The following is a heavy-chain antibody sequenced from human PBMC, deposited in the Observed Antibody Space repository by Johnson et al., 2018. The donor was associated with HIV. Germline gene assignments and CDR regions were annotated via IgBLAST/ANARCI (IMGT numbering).Heavy chain of an antibody. V-gene: IGHV3-53*01. CDR1: GFSVRNNY. Sequence: EVQLVESGGGLIQPGGSLRLSCAVSGFSVRNNYMSWVRQAPGKGLEWVSVFDTTGGTNYADPVKGRFTISRDNSKNTLYLQMNSLRAEDTAVYYCATSTASDAFDIWGQGTMVTVSS. J-gene: IGHJ3*02. D-gene: IGHD1-1*01. CDR3: ATSTASDAFDI. CDR2: FDTTGGT.